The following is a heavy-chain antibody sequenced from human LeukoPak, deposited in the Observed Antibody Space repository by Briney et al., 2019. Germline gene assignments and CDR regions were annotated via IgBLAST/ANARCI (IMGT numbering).Heavy chain of an antibody. Sequence: SETLSLTCAVYGGSFSGYYWSWIRQPPGKGLEWIGEINHSGSTNYNPSLKSRVTISVDTSKNQFSLKLSSVTAADTAVYYCARGRSHSYGLYYFDYWGQGTLVTVSS. J-gene: IGHJ4*02. D-gene: IGHD5-18*01. CDR2: INHSGST. CDR3: ARGRSHSYGLYYFDY. CDR1: GGSFSGYY. V-gene: IGHV4-34*01.